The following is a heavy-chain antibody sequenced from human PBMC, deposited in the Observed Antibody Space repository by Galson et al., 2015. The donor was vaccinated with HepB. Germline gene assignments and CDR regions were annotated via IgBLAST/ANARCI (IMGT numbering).Heavy chain of an antibody. CDR1: GYTLTELS. CDR3: ATSSPRFDSSSWYYYYMDV. CDR2: FDPEDGET. Sequence: SVKVSCKVSGYTLTELSMHWVRQAPGKGLEWMGGFDPEDGETIYAQKFQGRVTMTEDTSTDTAYMELSSLRSEDTAVYYCATSSPRFDSSSWYYYYMDVWGKGTTVTVSS. D-gene: IGHD6-13*01. V-gene: IGHV1-24*01. J-gene: IGHJ6*03.